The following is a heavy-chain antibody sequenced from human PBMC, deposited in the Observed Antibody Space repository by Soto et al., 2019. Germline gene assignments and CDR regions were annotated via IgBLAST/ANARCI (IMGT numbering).Heavy chain of an antibody. D-gene: IGHD6-6*01. V-gene: IGHV4-59*01. CDR3: ARDKKYSSSSRSNWFDP. Sequence: SETLSLTCTVSGGSISSYYWSWIRQPPGKGLEWIGFIYNIGTTKFSPSLKGRVTISADTSKNQFSLILTSVTAADTAVYYCARDKKYSSSSRSNWFDPWGQGTLVTVSS. CDR1: GGSISSYY. J-gene: IGHJ5*02. CDR2: IYNIGTT.